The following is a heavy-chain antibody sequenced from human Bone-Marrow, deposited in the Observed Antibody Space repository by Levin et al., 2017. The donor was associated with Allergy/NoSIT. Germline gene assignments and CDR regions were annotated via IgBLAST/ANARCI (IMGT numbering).Heavy chain of an antibody. CDR1: GFTFSDSC. V-gene: IGHV3-7*01. CDR2: IKQDGSEK. J-gene: IGHJ4*02. Sequence: GGSLRLSCAASGFTFSDSCMSWVRQAPGKGLEWVARIKQDGSEKYYVDSVNGRLTISRDNAKNSLYLQMNRLRVEDTAMFYCERGGFEIDYWGQGALVTVS. CDR3: ERGGFEIDY.